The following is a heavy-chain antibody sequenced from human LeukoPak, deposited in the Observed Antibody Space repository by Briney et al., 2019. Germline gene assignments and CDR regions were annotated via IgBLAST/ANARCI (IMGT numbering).Heavy chain of an antibody. V-gene: IGHV1-69*13. D-gene: IGHD3-10*01. CDR3: ARSRITMVQGVKTYYYYYMDV. CDR1: GGTFSSYA. CDR2: IIPIFGTA. J-gene: IGHJ6*03. Sequence: SVKVSCKASGGTFSSYAISWVRQAPGQGREWMGGIIPIFGTANYAQKFQGRVTITADESTSTAYMELSSLRSEDTAVYYCARSRITMVQGVKTYYYYYMDVWGKGTTVTVSS.